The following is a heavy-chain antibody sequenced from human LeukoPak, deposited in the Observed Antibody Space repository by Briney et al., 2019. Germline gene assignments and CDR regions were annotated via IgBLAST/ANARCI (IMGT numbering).Heavy chain of an antibody. Sequence: ASVKLSCKPSGYTFSGFYIHWVRQAPGQGLEWMGWISPNSGGTDYAQRFQGRVTMTRDTSISTAYMELSSLRSDDTAVYYCAIQPWGSGNNWYFDLWGRGSLVPVSS. V-gene: IGHV1-2*02. D-gene: IGHD7-27*01. CDR1: GYTFSGFY. CDR2: ISPNSGGT. CDR3: AIQPWGSGNNWYFDL. J-gene: IGHJ2*01.